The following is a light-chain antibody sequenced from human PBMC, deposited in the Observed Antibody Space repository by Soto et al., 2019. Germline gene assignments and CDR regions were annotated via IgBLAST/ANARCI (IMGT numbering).Light chain of an antibody. Sequence: DIVMTQSPDSLAVSLGERATINCKSSESFLYSSNNKNYLAWYQQKPGQPPKLLIYWASTRESGVPDRFSGSGSGTDFTLTISSLQAEDVAVYYCQQYYSTWTFGQGTKVDIK. CDR1: ESFLYSSNNKNY. J-gene: IGKJ1*01. V-gene: IGKV4-1*01. CDR2: WAS. CDR3: QQYYSTWT.